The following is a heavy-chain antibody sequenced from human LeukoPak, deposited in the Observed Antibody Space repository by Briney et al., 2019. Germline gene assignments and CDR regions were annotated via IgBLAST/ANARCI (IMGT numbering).Heavy chain of an antibody. CDR3: ARDRYYIFDY. J-gene: IGHJ4*02. CDR1: GFTFSSTW. V-gene: IGHV3-74*01. D-gene: IGHD3-10*01. Sequence: GGSLRLSCAASGFTFSSTWMNWVRQGPGKGLEWVSRITSDGSSTIYADSVKGRFTISRDNAKSTVYLQMNSLRAEDTAVYFCARDRYYIFDYWGQGAPVTVSS. CDR2: ITSDGSST.